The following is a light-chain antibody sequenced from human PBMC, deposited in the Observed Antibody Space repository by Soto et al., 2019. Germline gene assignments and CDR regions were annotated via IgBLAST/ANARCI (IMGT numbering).Light chain of an antibody. CDR3: QQYGSSHMYT. CDR1: QSLSGNY. V-gene: IGKV3-20*01. J-gene: IGKJ2*01. Sequence: DIVLTQSPGTLSLSPGERATLSCRASQSLSGNYLAWYQQRPGQPPRLLIYGASSRAPGIPDRFSGSGSGTDFTLTISRLEPEDFAVYICQQYGSSHMYTFGQGTKLEIK. CDR2: GAS.